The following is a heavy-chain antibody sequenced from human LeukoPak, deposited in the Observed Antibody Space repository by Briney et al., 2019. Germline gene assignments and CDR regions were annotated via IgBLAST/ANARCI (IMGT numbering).Heavy chain of an antibody. J-gene: IGHJ4*02. V-gene: IGHV3-23*01. CDR1: GFTFSSDA. D-gene: IGHD6-19*01. CDR3: AKEIAVAGFDY. Sequence: PGGSLRLSCAASGFTFSSDAMSWVRQAPGEGREWVSAISGSGGSTYYADSVKGRFTISRGNSKNTLYMKMNSLSAEDTAVYYCAKEIAVAGFDYWGQGPLVTVSS. CDR2: ISGSGGST.